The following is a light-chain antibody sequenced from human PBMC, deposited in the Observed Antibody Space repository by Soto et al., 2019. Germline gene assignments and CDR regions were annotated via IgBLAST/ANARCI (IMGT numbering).Light chain of an antibody. CDR3: QQSYSTPRP. CDR2: AAS. V-gene: IGKV1-39*01. CDR1: QSISSY. J-gene: IGKJ1*01. Sequence: DIQMTQSPSSLSASVGDRVTITCRASQSISSYLNWYQQKPGKAPKLLIYAASSLQSGGPSRFSGSGPGTDFTLTISSLQPEDFATYYCQQSYSTPRPFGQGTKVEIK.